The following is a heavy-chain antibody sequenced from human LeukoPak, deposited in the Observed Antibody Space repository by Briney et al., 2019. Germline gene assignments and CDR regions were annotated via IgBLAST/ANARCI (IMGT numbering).Heavy chain of an antibody. J-gene: IGHJ6*02. CDR3: ARVSIAASGMDV. D-gene: IGHD6-6*01. V-gene: IGHV1-3*01. Sequence: ASVKVSCKASGYTFTSYAMHWVRQAPGQRLEWMGWINAGNGKTKNSQKFQGRVTITRDTTASTAYMELSSLRSEDTAVYYCARVSIAASGMDVWGQGTTVTVSS. CDR1: GYTFTSYA. CDR2: INAGNGKT.